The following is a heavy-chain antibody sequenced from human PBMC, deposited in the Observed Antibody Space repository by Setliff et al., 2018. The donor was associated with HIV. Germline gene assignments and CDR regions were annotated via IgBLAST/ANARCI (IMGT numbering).Heavy chain of an antibody. V-gene: IGHV1-69*13. J-gene: IGHJ6*03. Sequence: GASVKVSCKASGDTFSNYPISWLRQAPGQGPEWMGGIIPALGTANYAQKFQGRVTFTADESTNTAFMELSSLRSEDTAVYYCARDGVTIFGVVNPTSTLHNYYYYMDVWGKGTTVTVSS. CDR1: GDTFSNYP. CDR3: ARDGVTIFGVVNPTSTLHNYYYYMDV. D-gene: IGHD3-3*01. CDR2: IIPALGTA.